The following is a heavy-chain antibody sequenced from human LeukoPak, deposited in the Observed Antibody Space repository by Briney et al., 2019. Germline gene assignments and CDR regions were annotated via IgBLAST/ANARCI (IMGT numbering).Heavy chain of an antibody. CDR2: INPNSGGT. V-gene: IGHV1-2*02. J-gene: IGHJ4*02. CDR3: ARGGVRCSSTSCYKFDY. Sequence: ASVKVSCKASGYTFTGYYMHWVRQAPGQGLEWMGWINPNSGGTNYAQKFQGRVTMTRDTSISTAYMELSRLRSDDTAVYYCARGGVRCSSTSCYKFDYWGQGTLVTVPS. D-gene: IGHD2-2*02. CDR1: GYTFTGYY.